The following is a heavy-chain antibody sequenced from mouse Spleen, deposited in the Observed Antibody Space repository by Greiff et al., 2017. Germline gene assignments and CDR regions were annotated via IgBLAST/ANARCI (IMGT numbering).Heavy chain of an antibody. CDR2: IYPGDGDT. CDR3: ARSLLRVEDAMDY. V-gene: IGHV1-80*01. D-gene: IGHD1-2*01. CDR1: GYAFSSYW. Sequence: VQGVESGAELVKPGASVKISCKASGYAFSSYWMNWVKQRPGKGLEWIGQIYPGDGDTNYNGKFKGKATLTADKSSSTAYMQLSSLTSEDSAVYFCARSLLRVEDAMDYWGQGTSVTVSS. J-gene: IGHJ4*01.